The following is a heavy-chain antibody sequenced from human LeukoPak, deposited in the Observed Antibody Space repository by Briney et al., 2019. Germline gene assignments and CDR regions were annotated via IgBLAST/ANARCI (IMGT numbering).Heavy chain of an antibody. V-gene: IGHV1-18*01. D-gene: IGHD3-10*01. J-gene: IGHJ6*02. CDR1: GYTFTSYG. CDR3: ARDNLWFGEFGHYYGMDV. CDR2: ISAYNGNT. Sequence: ASVKVSCKASGYTFTSYGISWVRQAPGQGLEWMGWISAYNGNTNYAQKLQGRVTMTTNTSTSTAYMELRSLRSDDTAVYYCARDNLWFGEFGHYYGMDVWGQGTTVTVSS.